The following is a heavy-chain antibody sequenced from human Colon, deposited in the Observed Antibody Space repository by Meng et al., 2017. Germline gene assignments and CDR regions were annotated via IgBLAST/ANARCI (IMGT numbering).Heavy chain of an antibody. CDR2: IYYSGRP. CDR3: ARNSAAGVDY. J-gene: IGHJ4*02. D-gene: IGHD6-13*01. CDR1: GDSIRSGAYY. V-gene: IGHV4-31*03. Sequence: QVQLQDSGPGLVKPSPTLSLTCTVSGDSIRSGAYYWSWMCHHPGKDLDWIGYIYYSGRPYNTPSLKSRFTISLDTSQTQVSLKLSSVTAADTAANYCARNSAAGVDYWGQGTLVTVSS.